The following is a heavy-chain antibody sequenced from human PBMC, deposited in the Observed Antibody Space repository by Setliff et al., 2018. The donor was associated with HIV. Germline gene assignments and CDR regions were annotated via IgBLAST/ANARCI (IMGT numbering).Heavy chain of an antibody. CDR2: IKQDGSEK. Sequence: AGGSLRLSCAASGFTFSSYWMSWVRQAPGKGLEWLANIKQDGSEKYYVDSVKGRFTISRDDAKKSMYLQMSSLRAEDTAMYYCARDGLGGALDYWGQGTLVTVSS. J-gene: IGHJ4*02. D-gene: IGHD3-3*01. CDR3: ARDGLGGALDY. V-gene: IGHV3-7*03. CDR1: GFTFSSYW.